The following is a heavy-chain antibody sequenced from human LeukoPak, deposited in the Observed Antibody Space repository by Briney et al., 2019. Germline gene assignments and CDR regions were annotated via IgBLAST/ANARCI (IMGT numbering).Heavy chain of an antibody. Sequence: ASVKVSCKVSGYTLTELSMHWVRQAPGKGLEWMGGFDPEYGETVYAQEFQGRVTMTVDTSTDTAYMELSSLRSEDTAVYYCATFGVLAGLVVVDAFDIWGQGTMVTVSS. D-gene: IGHD2-21*01. CDR1: GYTLTELS. V-gene: IGHV1-24*01. CDR3: ATFGVLAGLVVVDAFDI. CDR2: FDPEYGET. J-gene: IGHJ3*02.